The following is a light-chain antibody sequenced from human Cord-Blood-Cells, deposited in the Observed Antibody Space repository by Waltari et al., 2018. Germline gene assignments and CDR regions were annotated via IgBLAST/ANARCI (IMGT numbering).Light chain of an antibody. J-gene: IGLJ2*01. CDR3: CSYAGSSTSVV. CDR2: EVS. CDR1: TRAVGSYNL. V-gene: IGLV2-23*02. Sequence: QSALTQPASVSGSPGQSITISCTGTTRAVGSYNLVSWYQQHPGKAPKLMIYEVSKRPSGVSNRFSGSKSGNTASLTISGLQAEDEADYYCCSYAGSSTSVVFGGGTKLTVL.